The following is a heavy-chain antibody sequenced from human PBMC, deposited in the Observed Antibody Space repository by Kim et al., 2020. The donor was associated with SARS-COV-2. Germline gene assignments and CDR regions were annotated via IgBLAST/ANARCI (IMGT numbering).Heavy chain of an antibody. Sequence: SETLSLTCTVSGGPISTYYWSWIRQPPGKGLEWIGYIYYSGNTNYNPSLKSRVTISVDTSKNQFSLKLSSVTAAYTAVYYCARLSSSSSWYLFDYWGQGTRVTVSS. CDR3: ARLSSSSSWYLFDY. CDR2: IYYSGNT. J-gene: IGHJ4*02. V-gene: IGHV4-59*08. CDR1: GGPISTYY. D-gene: IGHD6-13*01.